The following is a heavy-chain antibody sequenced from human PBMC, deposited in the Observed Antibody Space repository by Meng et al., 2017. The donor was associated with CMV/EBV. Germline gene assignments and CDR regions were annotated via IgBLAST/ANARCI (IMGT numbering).Heavy chain of an antibody. CDR3: ARDWGGTSVNHLPHNDS. CDR1: GFTFSSYS. V-gene: IGHV3-48*04. J-gene: IGHJ4*02. D-gene: IGHD3-16*01. CDR2: ISSSSSTI. Sequence: GESLKISCAASGFTFSSYSMNWVRQAPGKGLEWVSYISSSSSTIYYADSVKGRFIISRDNAKNSQYLQMNSLSAEDTAVYYCARDWGGTSVNHLPHNDSWGQGTLVTVSS.